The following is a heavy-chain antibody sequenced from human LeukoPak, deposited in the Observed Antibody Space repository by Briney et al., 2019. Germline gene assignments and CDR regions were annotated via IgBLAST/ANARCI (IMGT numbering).Heavy chain of an antibody. CDR1: GFTFSSYG. J-gene: IGHJ4*02. D-gene: IGHD3-9*01. CDR2: IRYDGSNK. V-gene: IGHV3-30*02. CDR3: AKDPILTGYQSYFDY. Sequence: PGGSLRLSCAASGFTFSSYGMHWVRQAPGKGLEWVAFIRYDGSNKYYADSVKGRFTISRDNSKNTLYLQMNSLRAEDTAVYYCAKDPILTGYQSYFDYWGQGTLVTVSS.